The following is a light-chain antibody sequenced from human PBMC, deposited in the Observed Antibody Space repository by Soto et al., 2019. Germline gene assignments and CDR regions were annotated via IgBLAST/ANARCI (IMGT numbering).Light chain of an antibody. CDR2: GAS. CDR3: QQYNNWPRT. CDR1: QSVSSN. V-gene: IGKV3D-15*01. J-gene: IGKJ1*01. Sequence: EIVMTQSPATLSVSPGARATLSCRASQSVSSNLAWYQQKPGQAPSLLIFGASTRATGIPDRFSGSGSGTEFTLTISSLQSEDFAVYYCQQYNNWPRTFGQGTKVDI.